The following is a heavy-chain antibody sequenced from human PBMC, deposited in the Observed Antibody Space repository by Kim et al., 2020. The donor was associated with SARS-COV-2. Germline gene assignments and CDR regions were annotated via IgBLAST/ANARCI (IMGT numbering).Heavy chain of an antibody. CDR1: GFTFSSYA. CDR3: AKSDSMIVVVSVDY. CDR2: ISGSGGST. D-gene: IGHD3-22*01. J-gene: IGHJ4*02. V-gene: IGHV3-23*01. Sequence: GGSLRLSCAASGFTFSSYAMSWVRQAPGKGLEWVSAISGSGGSTYYADSVKGRFTISRDNSKNTLYLQMNSLRAEDTAVYYCAKSDSMIVVVSVDYWGEGALVTASS.